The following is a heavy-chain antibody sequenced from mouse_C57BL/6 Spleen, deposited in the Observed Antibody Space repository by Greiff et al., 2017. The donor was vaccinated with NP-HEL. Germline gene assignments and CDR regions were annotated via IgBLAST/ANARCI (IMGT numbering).Heavy chain of an antibody. V-gene: IGHV1-59*01. CDR2: IDPSDSYT. CDR1: GYTFTSYW. CDR3: ARVDRDWYFDV. J-gene: IGHJ1*03. Sequence: QVQLQQPGAELVRPGTSVKLSCKASGYTFTSYWMHWVKQRPGQGLEWIGVIDPSDSYTNYTQKFKGKATLTVDTSSSTAYMQLSSLTSEDSAVYYCARVDRDWYFDVWGTGTTVTVSS.